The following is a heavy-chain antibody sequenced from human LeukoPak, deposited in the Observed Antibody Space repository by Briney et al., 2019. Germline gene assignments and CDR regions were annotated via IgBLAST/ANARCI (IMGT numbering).Heavy chain of an antibody. CDR3: VRDYSGYDRFDS. J-gene: IGHJ4*02. CDR1: GFTFSSYA. V-gene: IGHV3-23*01. Sequence: PGGSLRLSCAASGFTFSSYAMSWVRQAPGKGLEWVSAISGSGGSTYYADSVKGRFTVSRDNSMNTLYLQMNSLRIDDTAVYYCVRDYSGYDRFDSWGQGTLVTVSS. CDR2: ISGSGGST. D-gene: IGHD5-12*01.